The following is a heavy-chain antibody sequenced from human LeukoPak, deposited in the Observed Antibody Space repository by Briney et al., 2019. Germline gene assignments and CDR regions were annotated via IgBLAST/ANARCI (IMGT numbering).Heavy chain of an antibody. CDR1: GDTFIRYG. D-gene: IGHD6-13*01. CDR3: ASPSGSSWYSKYYFVH. Sequence: ASVKVSCKASGDTFIRYGISWVRQAPGQGLEWMGWINPNSGATNYAQKFQGRVTMTRDTSISTVYMELNRLRSDDTAVYYCASPSGSSWYSKYYFVHWGQGTLVTVSS. CDR2: INPNSGAT. V-gene: IGHV1-2*02. J-gene: IGHJ4*02.